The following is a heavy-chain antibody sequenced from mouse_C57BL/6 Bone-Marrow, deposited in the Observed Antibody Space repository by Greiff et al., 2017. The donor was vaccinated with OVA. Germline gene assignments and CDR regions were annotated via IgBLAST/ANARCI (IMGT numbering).Heavy chain of an antibody. J-gene: IGHJ2*01. CDR1: GYTFTSYG. Sequence: QVQLQQSGAELARPGASVKLSCKASGYTFTSYGISWVKQRTGQGLEWIGEIYPRSGNTYYNEKFKGKATLTADKSSSTAYMELRSLTSEASAVYVCARGEIITTVVARDYWGQGTTLTVSS. V-gene: IGHV1-81*01. CDR2: IYPRSGNT. CDR3: ARGEIITTVVARDY. D-gene: IGHD1-1*01.